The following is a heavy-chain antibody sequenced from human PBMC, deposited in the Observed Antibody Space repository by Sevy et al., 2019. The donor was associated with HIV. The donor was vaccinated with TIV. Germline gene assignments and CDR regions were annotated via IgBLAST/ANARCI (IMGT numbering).Heavy chain of an antibody. CDR3: ASENAWGRCYS. J-gene: IGHJ4*02. D-gene: IGHD1-26*01. CDR1: GGSITSLY. V-gene: IGHV4-59*08. CDR2: IYYNGNT. Sequence: SETLSLSCTVSGGSITSLYWGWIRQPPGKGLEWIANIYYNGNTNYNPSLKSRVTISPDTSKNQFSLRLSSVTAADTAIYYCASENAWGRCYSWGQGTLVTVSS.